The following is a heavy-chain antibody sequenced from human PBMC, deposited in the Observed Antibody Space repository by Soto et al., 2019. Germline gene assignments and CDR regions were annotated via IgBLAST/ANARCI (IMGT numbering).Heavy chain of an antibody. CDR1: GYDFTAYD. CDR2: MNPINGAT. V-gene: IGHV1-8*02. D-gene: IGHD6-13*01. CDR3: GRGPSPRAPAGGTPYYYAMDV. J-gene: IGHJ6*02. Sequence: ASVKVSCKASGYDFTAYDINWVRQAPGQGLEWMGWMNPINGATGSARRFQGRVSMTRNTATGTAYMELTSLRLDDTAVYYCGRGPSPRAPAGGTPYYYAMDVWGQGTTVTVSS.